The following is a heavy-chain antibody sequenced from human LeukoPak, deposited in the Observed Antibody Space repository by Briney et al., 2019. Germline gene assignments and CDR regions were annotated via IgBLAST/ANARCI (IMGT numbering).Heavy chain of an antibody. J-gene: IGHJ4*02. V-gene: IGHV3-53*01. CDR2: IYSGGSA. CDR1: GFTVSSNY. D-gene: IGHD6-19*01. Sequence: GGSLRLSCAASGFTVSSNYMSWVRQAPGKGLEWVSVIYSGGSAYYADSVKGRFTISRDNSKNTLYLQMNSLRAEDTAVYYCARGSTYCSGWYTGFDYWGQGTLVTVSS. CDR3: ARGSTYCSGWYTGFDY.